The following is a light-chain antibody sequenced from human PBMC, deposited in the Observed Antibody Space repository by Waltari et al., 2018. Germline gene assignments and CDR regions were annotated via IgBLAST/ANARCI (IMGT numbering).Light chain of an antibody. CDR2: KAS. V-gene: IGKV1-5*03. CDR3: QHYNTYSRSIT. J-gene: IGKJ5*01. Sequence: DIQMTQSPSTLSASVGDSVTIACRDSQSISSWLAWYQQKPGKAPKLLIYKASTLESGGPSRFSGSGSGTEFTLTISSLQPDDFATYYCQHYNTYSRSITFGQGTRLEIQ. CDR1: QSISSW.